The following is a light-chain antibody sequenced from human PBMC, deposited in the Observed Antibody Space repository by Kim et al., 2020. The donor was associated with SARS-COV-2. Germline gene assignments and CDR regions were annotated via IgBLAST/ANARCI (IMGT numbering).Light chain of an antibody. Sequence: DIMMTQNPLSLSVTPGQPASISCKSSQSLLHTNGKTSLYWYLQKTGQPPQLLIKEVFNRFSGVPDRFSGSGSGTDFTLKISRVEPEDVGVYSCMQTMHLPITFGQGTRLEIK. CDR2: EVF. CDR3: MQTMHLPIT. J-gene: IGKJ5*01. CDR1: QSLLHTNGKTS. V-gene: IGKV2D-29*01.